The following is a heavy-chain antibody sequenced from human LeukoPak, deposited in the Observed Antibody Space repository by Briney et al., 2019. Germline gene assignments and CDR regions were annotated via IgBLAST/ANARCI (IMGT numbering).Heavy chain of an antibody. CDR3: AKKRWLHSPFDY. CDR2: IYSGGNT. V-gene: IGHV3-53*01. Sequence: PGGSLRLSCTVSGFTVSSNSMSWVRQAPGKGLEWVSFIYSGGNTHNSDSVKGRFTISRDNSKNTLYLQMNSLRAEDTAVYYCAKKRWLHSPFDYWGQGTLVTVSS. CDR1: GFTVSSNS. D-gene: IGHD5-24*01. J-gene: IGHJ4*02.